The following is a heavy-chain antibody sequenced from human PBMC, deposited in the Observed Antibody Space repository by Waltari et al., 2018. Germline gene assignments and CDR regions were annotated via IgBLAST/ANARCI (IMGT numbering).Heavy chain of an antibody. CDR1: TGSLTNHY. J-gene: IGHJ5*01. Sequence: QVHLQESGPGLVTPSDTLSLTCTVSTGSLTNHYSSWIRQPPGKRMEWIGWINQITGDTNYNPSLESRVIISSDISKNQFSLKLTSVTAADTAIYYCAREGSLYSSTGGWIGPWGQGMLVTVSS. D-gene: IGHD2-2*01. CDR2: INQITGDT. V-gene: IGHV4-59*11. CDR3: AREGSLYSSTGGWIGP.